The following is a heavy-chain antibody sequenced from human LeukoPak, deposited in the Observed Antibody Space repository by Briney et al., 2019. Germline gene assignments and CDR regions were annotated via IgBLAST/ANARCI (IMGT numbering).Heavy chain of an antibody. V-gene: IGHV3-21*01. D-gene: IGHD3-22*01. CDR3: ARGPMGDSIVLPLDY. Sequence: GGSLRLSCAASGFTFSSYAMSWVRQAPGKGLEWVSSISSSSSYIYYADSVKGRFTISRDNAKNSLYLQMNSLRAEDTAVYYCARGPMGDSIVLPLDYWGQGTLVTVSS. CDR1: GFTFSSYA. J-gene: IGHJ4*02. CDR2: ISSSSSYI.